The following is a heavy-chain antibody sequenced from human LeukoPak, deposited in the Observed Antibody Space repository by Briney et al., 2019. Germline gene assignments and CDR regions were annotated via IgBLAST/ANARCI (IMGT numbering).Heavy chain of an antibody. CDR2: VSISSGTI. CDR1: GFTFSSYS. Sequence: GGSLRLSCAASGFTFSSYSMNWVRQAPGKGLEWISFVSISSGTIYYADSVNGRFRISRDNAKSSLDLEMNSLRAEDTAVYYCARAMSTFGGVRNYFDSWGQGTLVTVSS. D-gene: IGHD3-16*01. V-gene: IGHV3-48*04. J-gene: IGHJ4*02. CDR3: ARAMSTFGGVRNYFDS.